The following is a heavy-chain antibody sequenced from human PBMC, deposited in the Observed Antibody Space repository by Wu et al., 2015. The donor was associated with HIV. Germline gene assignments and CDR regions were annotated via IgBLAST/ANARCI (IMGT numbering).Heavy chain of an antibody. D-gene: IGHD5-24*01. V-gene: IGHV1-2*02. CDR3: ARSHKWLQLRYQGIFDY. CDR1: GGTFSSYA. Sequence: QVQLVQSGAEVKKPGSSVKVSCKASGGTFSSYAISWVRQAPGQGLEWMGRINPKSGGANYAQDFKGRLTMTRDTSITTVYMELKRLTSEDTAMYFCARSHKWLQLRYQGIFDYWAREHWSPSPQ. J-gene: IGHJ4*02. CDR2: INPKSGGA.